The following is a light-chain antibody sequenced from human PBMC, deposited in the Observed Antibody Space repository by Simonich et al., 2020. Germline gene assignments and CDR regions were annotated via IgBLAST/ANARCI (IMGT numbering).Light chain of an antibody. CDR1: QSLLHSDGKTY. J-gene: IGKJ1*01. CDR3: MQALQTPWT. Sequence: DIVMTQTPLSLSVTPGQPASISCKSSQSLLHSDGKTYVYWYLQKPGQSPQLLIYEDSNRFSAVPDRFSGSGSGTDFTLKISRVEAEDVGVYYCMQALQTPWTFGQGTKVEIK. CDR2: EDS. V-gene: IGKV2-29*03.